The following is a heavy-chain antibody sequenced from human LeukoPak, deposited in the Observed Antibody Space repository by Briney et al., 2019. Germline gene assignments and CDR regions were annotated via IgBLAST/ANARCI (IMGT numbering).Heavy chain of an antibody. CDR2: IDPSDSYT. V-gene: IGHV5-10-1*01. CDR1: GYSFTSYW. CDR3: ARLPGEYYYGSGGSSDY. D-gene: IGHD3-10*01. J-gene: IGHJ4*02. Sequence: GESLRISCKGSGYSFTSYWISWVRQMPGKGLEWMGRIDPSDSYTNYSPSFQGHVTISADKSISTAYLQWSSLKASDTAMYYCARLPGEYYYGSGGSSDYWGQGTLVTVSS.